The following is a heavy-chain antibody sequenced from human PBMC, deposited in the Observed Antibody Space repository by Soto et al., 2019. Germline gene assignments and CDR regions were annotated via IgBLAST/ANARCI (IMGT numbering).Heavy chain of an antibody. CDR2: INTSNGNT. V-gene: IGHV1-3*04. CDR3: ARKRVNWNYRRYGTDV. Sequence: SVKVSCKSSVYTFTGYAMHWVRQAPGQSLEWRGWINTSNGNTKYSQKFRAGLTITIDTSATTAYIELSSMRSEDTAVYYCARKRVNWNYRRYGTDVWGQGTTVTGSS. D-gene: IGHD1-7*01. J-gene: IGHJ6*02. CDR1: VYTFTGYA.